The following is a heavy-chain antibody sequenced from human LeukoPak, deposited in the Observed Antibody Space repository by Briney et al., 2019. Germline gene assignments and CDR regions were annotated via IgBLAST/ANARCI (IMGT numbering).Heavy chain of an antibody. CDR2: ISAYNGNT. J-gene: IGHJ4*02. Sequence: GASVKVSCKASGYTFTSYGISWVRQAPGQGLEWMGWISAYNGNTNYAQKLQGRVTMATDTSTSTAYMELRSLRSDDTAVYYCARASCSGGSCYFLFLDYWGQGTLVTVSS. D-gene: IGHD2-15*01. CDR3: ARASCSGGSCYFLFLDY. V-gene: IGHV1-18*01. CDR1: GYTFTSYG.